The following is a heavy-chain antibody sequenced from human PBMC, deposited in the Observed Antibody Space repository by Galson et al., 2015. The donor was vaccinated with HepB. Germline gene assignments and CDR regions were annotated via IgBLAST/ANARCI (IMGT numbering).Heavy chain of an antibody. Sequence: SLRLSCAASGFTFSSYGMHWVRQAPGKGLEWVAFIRYDGSNKYYADSVKGRFTISRDNSKNTLYLQMNSLRAEDTAVYYCAKDRAKAAAGPLDYWGQGTLVTVSS. CDR1: GFTFSSYG. CDR3: AKDRAKAAAGPLDY. J-gene: IGHJ4*02. D-gene: IGHD6-13*01. V-gene: IGHV3-30*02. CDR2: IRYDGSNK.